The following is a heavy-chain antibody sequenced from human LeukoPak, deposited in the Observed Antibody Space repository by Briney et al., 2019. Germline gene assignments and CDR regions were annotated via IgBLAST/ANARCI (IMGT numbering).Heavy chain of an antibody. D-gene: IGHD3-22*01. J-gene: IGHJ3*02. CDR2: INPNSGGT. Sequence: GASVKVSCKASGYTFTGYYMHWVRQAPGQGLEWMGWINPNSGGTNYAQKFQGRVTMTRDTSISTAYMELSRLRSDDTAVYYYAVVSYYYDSSGYTDAFDIWGQGTMVTVSS. V-gene: IGHV1-2*02. CDR1: GYTFTGYY. CDR3: AVVSYYYDSSGYTDAFDI.